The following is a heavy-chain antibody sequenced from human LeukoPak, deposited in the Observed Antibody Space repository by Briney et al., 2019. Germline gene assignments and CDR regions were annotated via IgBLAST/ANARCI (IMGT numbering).Heavy chain of an antibody. CDR3: ARARKAYDFWSGYRNDYYYYYMDV. V-gene: IGHV3-30*03. J-gene: IGHJ6*03. CDR1: GFTFSSYG. CDR2: ISYDGSNK. D-gene: IGHD3-3*01. Sequence: GGSLRLSCAASGFTFSSYGMHWVRQAPGKGLEWVAVISYDGSNKYYADSVKGRFTISRDNSKNTLYLQMNSLRAEDTAVYYCARARKAYDFWSGYRNDYYYYYMDVWGKGTTVTVSS.